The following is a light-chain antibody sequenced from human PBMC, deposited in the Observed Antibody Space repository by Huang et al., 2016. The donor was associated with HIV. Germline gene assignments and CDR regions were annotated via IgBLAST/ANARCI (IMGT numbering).Light chain of an antibody. CDR2: KVS. J-gene: IGKJ5*01. Sequence: DVVLTQSPLSLPVTLGQPASISCRSTQSLVHRDGNTYLTWFHQRPGQSPRRLIYKVSNRDAGVPDRFSGSGSGADVTRQISRVEAEDVGVYFCMQGTHWPLTFGQGTRLEI. V-gene: IGKV2-30*02. CDR3: MQGTHWPLT. CDR1: QSLVHRDGNTY.